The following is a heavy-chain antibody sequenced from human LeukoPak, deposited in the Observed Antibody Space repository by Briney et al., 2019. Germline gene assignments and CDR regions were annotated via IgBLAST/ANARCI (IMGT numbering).Heavy chain of an antibody. CDR3: ARDSSSRGAFDI. D-gene: IGHD6-13*01. J-gene: IGHJ3*02. V-gene: IGHV4-59*12. CDR2: MSYSGST. Sequence: PSETLSLTCTFSGGSITNYHWSWIRQPPGKGVEWIGYMSYSGSTNYNPSLNSPVSISVDTSKNQFSLKLSSVTAADTAVYYCARDSSSRGAFDIWGQGTMVTVSS. CDR1: GGSITNYH.